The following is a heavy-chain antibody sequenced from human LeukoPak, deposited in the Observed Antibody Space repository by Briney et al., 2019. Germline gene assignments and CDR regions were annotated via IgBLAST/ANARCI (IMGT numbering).Heavy chain of an antibody. V-gene: IGHV3-74*03. D-gene: IGHD3-16*01. CDR1: GFTFGGLW. CDR3: ARTMTGGFFDF. Sequence: PGGSLRLSCAASGFTFGGLWMHWVRQAPGKGLVWVSRTDGDGGSTTYADSVKGRFTISRDNARNTLHLQMISLRAEDTAVYYCARTMTGGFFDFWGQGTLVTVSS. CDR2: TDGDGGST. J-gene: IGHJ4*02.